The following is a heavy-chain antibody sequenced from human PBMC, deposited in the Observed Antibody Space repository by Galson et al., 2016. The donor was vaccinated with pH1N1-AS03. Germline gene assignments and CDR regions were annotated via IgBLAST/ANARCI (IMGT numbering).Heavy chain of an antibody. Sequence: SLRLSCAASGFSFNNYAMHWVRQAPGKGLEWVAVIWSDGSDEYYADSVRGRFTISKDNSKNTLYLQMNSLRAEDTAVYHCARGNHGDRSDFDYWGQGTLVTVSS. V-gene: IGHV3-33*01. CDR3: ARGNHGDRSDFDY. CDR1: GFSFNNYA. D-gene: IGHD4-17*01. J-gene: IGHJ4*02. CDR2: IWSDGSDE.